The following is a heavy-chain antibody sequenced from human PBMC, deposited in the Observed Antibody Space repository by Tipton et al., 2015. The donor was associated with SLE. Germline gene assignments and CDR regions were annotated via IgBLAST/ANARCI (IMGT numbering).Heavy chain of an antibody. CDR1: GGSIRRDNFY. CDR2: IYFSGNT. Sequence: TLSLTCTVSGGSIRRDNFYWGWVRQPPGKGLEWIGSIYFSGNTCYNPSLKSRVTISVDTSKNQFSLKLSSVTAADTAMYYCARHFCSGGSCPDAFDIWGQGTVVTVSS. D-gene: IGHD2-15*01. J-gene: IGHJ3*02. CDR3: ARHFCSGGSCPDAFDI. V-gene: IGHV4-39*07.